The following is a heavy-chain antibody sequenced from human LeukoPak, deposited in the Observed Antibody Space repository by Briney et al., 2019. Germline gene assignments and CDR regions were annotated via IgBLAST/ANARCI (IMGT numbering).Heavy chain of an antibody. V-gene: IGHV3-30*02. D-gene: IGHD6-13*01. CDR1: GFTFSSYG. J-gene: IGHJ6*03. CDR2: IRYDGSNK. CDR3: AAAGTLGYYYYMDV. Sequence: GSLRLSCAASGFTFSSYGMHWVRQAPGKGLEWMAFIRYDGSNKYYADSVKGRFTISRDNSKNTLYLQMNSLRAEDTAVYYCAAAGTLGYYYYMDVWGKGTTVTISS.